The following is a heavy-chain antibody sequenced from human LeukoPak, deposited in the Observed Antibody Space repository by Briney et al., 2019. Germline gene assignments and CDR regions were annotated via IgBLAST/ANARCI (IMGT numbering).Heavy chain of an antibody. CDR2: IYYSGST. Sequence: SQTLSLTCTVSGGSISSGGYYWSWIRQHPGKGLEWIGYIYYSGSTYYNPSLKSRVTISVDTSKNQFSLKLSSVTAADTAVYYCARDSANIGRLGMDVWGQGTTVTVSS. J-gene: IGHJ6*02. D-gene: IGHD2/OR15-2a*01. CDR1: GGSISSGGYY. V-gene: IGHV4-31*03. CDR3: ARDSANIGRLGMDV.